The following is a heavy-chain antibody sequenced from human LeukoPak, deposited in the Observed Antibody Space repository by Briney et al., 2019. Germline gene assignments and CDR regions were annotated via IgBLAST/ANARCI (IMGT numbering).Heavy chain of an antibody. J-gene: IGHJ4*02. V-gene: IGHV4-30-2*01. CDR1: GGSISSGGYS. CDR2: IYHSGST. Sequence: SQTLSLTCAVSGGSISSGGYSWSWIRQPPGKGLEWIGYIYHSGSTYYNPSLKSRVTISVDRSKNQFSLKLSSVTAADTAVYYCARSPRAITGHFDYWGQGTLVTVSS. CDR3: ARSPRAITGHFDY. D-gene: IGHD1-14*01.